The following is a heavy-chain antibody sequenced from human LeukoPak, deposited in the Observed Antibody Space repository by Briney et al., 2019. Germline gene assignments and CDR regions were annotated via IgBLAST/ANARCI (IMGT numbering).Heavy chain of an antibody. D-gene: IGHD3-22*01. J-gene: IGHJ4*02. CDR3: VTDYYDSSGLEY. CDR2: IWHDGSDK. CDR1: GFTFSSYG. Sequence: GRSLRLSCAASGFTFSSYGMHWVRQAPGKRLEWVAVIWHDGSDKYYADSVKGRITISRDKSKKTLYLQMNSLRAEDTAVYYCVTDYYDSSGLEYWGQGTLVTVSS. V-gene: IGHV3-33*01.